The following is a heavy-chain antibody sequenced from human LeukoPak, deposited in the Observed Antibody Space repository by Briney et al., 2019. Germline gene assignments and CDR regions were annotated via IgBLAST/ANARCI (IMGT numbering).Heavy chain of an antibody. V-gene: IGHV3-7*05. CDR1: GFTFSSHW. CDR2: IKPDGSEK. CDR3: ARSRIDY. J-gene: IGHJ4*02. Sequence: GGSLRLSCAASGFTFSSHWMTWVRQAPGKGLEWVANIKPDGSEKYYVDSVKGRFTISRDNASNILYLQMNSLRGEDTAVYYCARSRIDYWGQGTLVTVSS.